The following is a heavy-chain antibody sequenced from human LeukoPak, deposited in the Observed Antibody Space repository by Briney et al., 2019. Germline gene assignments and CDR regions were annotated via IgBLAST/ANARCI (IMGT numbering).Heavy chain of an antibody. D-gene: IGHD3-22*01. CDR2: ISAYKGNT. CDR1: GYTFTSYG. CDR3: AREGIDYYDSSGYYYFDY. J-gene: IGHJ4*02. V-gene: IGHV1-18*01. Sequence: ASVKVSCKASGYTFTSYGISWVRQAPGQGLEWMGWISAYKGNTDYAQNLQGRVTMTTDTSTSTAYMELRSLRSDDTAVYYCAREGIDYYDSSGYYYFDYWGQGTLVTVSS.